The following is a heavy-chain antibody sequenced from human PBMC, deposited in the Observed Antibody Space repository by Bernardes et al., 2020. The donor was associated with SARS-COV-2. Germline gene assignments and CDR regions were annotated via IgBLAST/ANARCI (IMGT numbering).Heavy chain of an antibody. J-gene: IGHJ6*02. CDR3: AGSSCGIDCYIGGLRSWDYGMDV. Sequence: SETLSLTCTVSGCSIISSNYYWGWIRQPPGLGLEWIGSIYSSGSSYYNPSLQSRVRDSIDPSKNQFSLRLSFVTAADTAVYYCAGSSCGIDCYIGGLRSWDYGMDVWGQGTTVTVSS. D-gene: IGHD2-21*02. V-gene: IGHV4-39*01. CDR2: IYSSGSS. CDR1: GCSIISSNYY.